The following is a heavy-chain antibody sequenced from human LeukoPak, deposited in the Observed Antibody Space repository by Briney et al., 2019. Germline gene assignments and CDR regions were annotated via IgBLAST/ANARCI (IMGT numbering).Heavy chain of an antibody. J-gene: IGHJ4*02. CDR3: ARGRKLSGYSGYEKPGFDY. CDR1: GFTFSDYY. V-gene: IGHV3-11*01. Sequence: GRSLRLSCTASGFTFSDYYMSWIRQAPGKGLEWVSYISQSGTTIYYADSVKGRFTVSRDNGKNSLYLQMSSLRADDTAVYYCARGRKLSGYSGYEKPGFDYWGQGTLVTVSS. D-gene: IGHD5-12*01. CDR2: ISQSGTTI.